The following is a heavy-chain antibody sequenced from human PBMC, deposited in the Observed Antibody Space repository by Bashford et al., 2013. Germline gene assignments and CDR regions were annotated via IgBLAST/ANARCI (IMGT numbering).Heavy chain of an antibody. V-gene: IGHV5-51*01. J-gene: IGHJ4*02. CDR2: IDPSDSDT. D-gene: IGHD2-21*02. CDR3: ARLNTFGGDLPFDY. Sequence: WVRQMPGKGLEWMGIIDPSDSDTKYSPSFEGQVTMSADKSTNTAYLQWSSLKASDTAIYYCARLNTFGGDLPFDYWGQGTLVTVSS.